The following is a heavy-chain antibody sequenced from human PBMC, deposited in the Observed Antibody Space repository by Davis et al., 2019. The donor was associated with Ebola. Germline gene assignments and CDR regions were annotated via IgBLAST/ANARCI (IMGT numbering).Heavy chain of an antibody. CDR2: IIPIFGTA. J-gene: IGHJ4*02. D-gene: IGHD2-2*01. V-gene: IGHV1-69*13. CDR1: GGNFSSYA. CDR3: ARTSRVVPAAPDY. Sequence: SVKISCKASGGNFSSYAISWVRQATGQGLEWMGGIIPIFGTANYAQKFQGRVTITADESTSTAYMELSSLRSEDTAVYYCARTSRVVPAAPDYWGQGTLVTVSS.